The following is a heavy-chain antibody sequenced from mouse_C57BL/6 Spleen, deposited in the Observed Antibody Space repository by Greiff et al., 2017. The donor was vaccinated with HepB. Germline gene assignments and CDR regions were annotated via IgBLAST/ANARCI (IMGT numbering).Heavy chain of an antibody. Sequence: EVKLMESGGDLVKPGGSLKLSCAASGFTFSSYGMSWVRQTPDKRLEWVATISSGGSYTYYPDSVKGRFTISRDNAKNTLYLQMSSLKSEDTAMYYCAGQEITTVVAPFDYWGQGTPLTVSS. V-gene: IGHV5-6*01. CDR2: ISSGGSYT. D-gene: IGHD1-1*01. J-gene: IGHJ2*01. CDR1: GFTFSSYG. CDR3: AGQEITTVVAPFDY.